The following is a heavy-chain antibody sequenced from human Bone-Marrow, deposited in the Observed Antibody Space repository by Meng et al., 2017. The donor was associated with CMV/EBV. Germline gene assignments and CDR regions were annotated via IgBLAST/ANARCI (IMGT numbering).Heavy chain of an antibody. CDR2: IIPILGIA. D-gene: IGHD4-23*01. CDR3: ARGAGGGNFLNAFDI. V-gene: IGHV1-69*02. Sequence: SVKVSCKASGGTVSSYTISWVRQSPGQGLEWMGRIIPILGIANYAQKFQGRVTITADKSTSTAYMELSSLRSEDTAVYYCARGAGGGNFLNAFDIWGQGTLVTVS. J-gene: IGHJ3*02. CDR1: GGTVSSYT.